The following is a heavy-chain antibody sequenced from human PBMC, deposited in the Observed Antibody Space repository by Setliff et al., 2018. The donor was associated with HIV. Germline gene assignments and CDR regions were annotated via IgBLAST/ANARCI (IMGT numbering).Heavy chain of an antibody. D-gene: IGHD3-3*02. Sequence: ASVKVSCKSSGYNFTDHYIHWVRQAPGQGLGWMGWITPNSGDTNYAQKFQGRVSMTRDTSINTASMELSRLRFGDTAVYYCARGSEHFNSKDYFDYWGQGTLVTVSS. CDR3: ARGSEHFNSKDYFDY. J-gene: IGHJ4*02. CDR1: GYNFTDHY. V-gene: IGHV1-2*02. CDR2: ITPNSGDT.